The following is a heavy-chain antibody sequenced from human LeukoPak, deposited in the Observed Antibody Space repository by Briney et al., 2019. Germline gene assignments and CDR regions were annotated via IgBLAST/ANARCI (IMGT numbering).Heavy chain of an antibody. Sequence: SETLSLTCTVSGGSISSYYWSWIRQPAGKGLEWIGRIYTSGSTNYNPSLKSRVTISVDTSKNQFSLKLSSVTAADTAVYYCARGSPYYDSSGYYPNWFDPWGQGTLVTVSS. J-gene: IGHJ5*02. V-gene: IGHV4-4*07. CDR3: ARGSPYYDSSGYYPNWFDP. CDR1: GGSISSYY. CDR2: IYTSGST. D-gene: IGHD3-22*01.